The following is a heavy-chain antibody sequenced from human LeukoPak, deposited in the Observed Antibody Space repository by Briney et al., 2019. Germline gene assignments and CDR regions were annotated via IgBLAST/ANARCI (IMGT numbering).Heavy chain of an antibody. D-gene: IGHD3-10*01. J-gene: IGHJ3*01. Sequence: SHTLSLTCAISGDSVSSNSAAWNWIRQSPSRGLEWLGRIYYRSKWYNDYAVSVKSRITINPDTSKNQFSLQLNSVTPEDTAVYYCARERISMVRGAGDTFDVWGQGTVVTVSS. CDR1: GDSVSSNSAA. CDR3: ARERISMVRGAGDTFDV. V-gene: IGHV6-1*01. CDR2: IYYRSKWYN.